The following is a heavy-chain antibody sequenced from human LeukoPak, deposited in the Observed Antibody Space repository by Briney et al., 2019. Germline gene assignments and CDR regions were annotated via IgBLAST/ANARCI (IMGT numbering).Heavy chain of an antibody. Sequence: SETLSLTCAVYGGSFSGCYWSWIRQPPGKGLEWIGEINHSGSTNYNPSLKSRVTISVDTSKNQFSLKLSSVTAADTAVYYCAGTGAELRLYYFDYWGQGTLVTVSS. J-gene: IGHJ4*02. D-gene: IGHD5-12*01. CDR2: INHSGST. CDR3: AGTGAELRLYYFDY. CDR1: GGSFSGCY. V-gene: IGHV4-34*01.